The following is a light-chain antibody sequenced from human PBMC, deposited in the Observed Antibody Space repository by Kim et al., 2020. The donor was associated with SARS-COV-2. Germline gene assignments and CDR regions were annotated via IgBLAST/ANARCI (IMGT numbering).Light chain of an antibody. CDR2: DAS. CDR3: QQRSNWPPNT. Sequence: LSPGERATLSCRARQSVSSYLAWYQQNPGQAPRLLIYDASNRATGIPARFSGSGSGTDFTLTISSLEPEDFAVYYCQQRSNWPPNTFGQGTKLEI. V-gene: IGKV3-11*01. CDR1: QSVSSY. J-gene: IGKJ2*01.